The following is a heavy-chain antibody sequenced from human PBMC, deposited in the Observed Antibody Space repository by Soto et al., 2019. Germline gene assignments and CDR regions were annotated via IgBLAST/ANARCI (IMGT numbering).Heavy chain of an antibody. CDR3: ARTLSGGFDY. J-gene: IGHJ4*02. CDR1: GGSISSGGYY. V-gene: IGHV4-61*08. Sequence: SETLSLTCAVSGGSISSGGYYWSWIRQPTGKGLEWIGYIYNSGTTKYNPSLKSRVTISLDTSKNQFSLNLNSVTAADTAVYYCARTLSGGFDYWGQGTLVTVSS. CDR2: IYNSGTT.